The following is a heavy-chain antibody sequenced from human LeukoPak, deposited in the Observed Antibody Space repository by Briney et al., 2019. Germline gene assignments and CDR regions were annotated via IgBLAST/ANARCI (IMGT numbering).Heavy chain of an antibody. CDR1: GFTLRASG. CDR2: IWNDGNKK. V-gene: IGHV3-33*07. J-gene: IGHJ1*01. Sequence: GGSLRLSCAASGFTLRASGMYWVRQAPGKGLEWAAMIWNDGNKKNHADSVKGRFVISRDNSRDTLYLQMNSLRAEDTAVYYCAKGEFWTGQAEYFQHWGQGTLVTVSS. CDR3: AKGEFWTGQAEYFQH. D-gene: IGHD3/OR15-3a*01.